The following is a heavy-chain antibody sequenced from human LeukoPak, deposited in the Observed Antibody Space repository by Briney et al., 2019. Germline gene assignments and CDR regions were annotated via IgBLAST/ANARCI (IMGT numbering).Heavy chain of an antibody. J-gene: IGHJ4*02. V-gene: IGHV1-8*01. CDR2: MNPNSGNT. Sequence: ASVKVSCKASGYTFTSYDINWVRQATGQGLEWMGWMNPNSGNTGYAQKFQGRVTMTRNTSISTAYMELSSLRSEDTAVYYCARVRGMVRGVIKPYTFDYWGQGTVVTVSS. CDR1: GYTFTSYD. D-gene: IGHD3-10*01. CDR3: ARVRGMVRGVIKPYTFDY.